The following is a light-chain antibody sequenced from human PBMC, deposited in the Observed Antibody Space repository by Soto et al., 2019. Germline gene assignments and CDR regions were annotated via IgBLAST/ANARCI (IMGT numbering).Light chain of an antibody. Sequence: SALTQPASVSGSPGQSITISCTGTSCDVGSYNLVSWYQQHPGKAPKLMIYEGSKRPSGISSRFSGSKSGNTASLTISGLQAEDEADFYCCSYASSGTYVFGTGTKVTV. J-gene: IGLJ1*01. CDR2: EGS. V-gene: IGLV2-23*01. CDR1: SCDVGSYNL. CDR3: CSYASSGTYV.